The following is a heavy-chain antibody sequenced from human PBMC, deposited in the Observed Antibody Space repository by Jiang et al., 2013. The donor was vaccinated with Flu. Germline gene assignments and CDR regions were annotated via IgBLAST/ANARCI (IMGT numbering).Heavy chain of an antibody. CDR1: GGSISSSTHY. Sequence: GLVKPSETLSLTCTVSGGSISSSTHYWGWIRQPPGKGLEWVGNVYYTGDTSYNPSLKSRVTISVDTSKNHFSLKLTSVTASDTAVYYCARHAPWLVGPFDYWGQGTLVTVSA. V-gene: IGHV4-39*01. CDR3: ARHAPWLVGPFDY. CDR2: VYYTGDT. J-gene: IGHJ4*02. D-gene: IGHD6-19*01.